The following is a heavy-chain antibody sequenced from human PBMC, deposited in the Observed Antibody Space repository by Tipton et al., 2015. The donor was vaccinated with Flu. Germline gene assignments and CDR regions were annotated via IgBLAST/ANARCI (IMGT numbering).Heavy chain of an antibody. CDR2: IYHTEST. V-gene: IGHV4-38-2*01. CDR1: GSSINSDYY. D-gene: IGHD1-26*01. CDR3: ARHTNTWPGGWGWFDP. J-gene: IGHJ5*02. Sequence: GLVKPSETLSLTCEVSGSSINSDYYWGWIRQPPGKGLEWIAIIYHTESTYYNPSLKSRVTMSVDTSKNQFSLKLSSLTAADTAVYYCARHTNTWPGGWGWFDPWGQGTLVTVSS.